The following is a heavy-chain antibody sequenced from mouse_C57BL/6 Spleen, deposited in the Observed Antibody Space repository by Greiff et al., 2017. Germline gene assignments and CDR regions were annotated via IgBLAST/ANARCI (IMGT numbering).Heavy chain of an antibody. Sequence: QVQLQQSGAELMKPGASVKLSCKATGYTFTGYWIEWVKQRPGHGLEWIGEILPGSGSTNYTEKFKGKATFTADTSSNTAYMQLSSLTTEDSAIYYCARGNYDYEGAMDYWGQGTSVTVSS. CDR3: ARGNYDYEGAMDY. CDR1: GYTFTGYW. J-gene: IGHJ4*01. CDR2: ILPGSGST. V-gene: IGHV1-9*01. D-gene: IGHD2-4*01.